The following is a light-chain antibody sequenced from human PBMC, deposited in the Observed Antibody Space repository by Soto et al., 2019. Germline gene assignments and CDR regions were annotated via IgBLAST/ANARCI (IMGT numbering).Light chain of an antibody. CDR2: TAS. CDR1: QGVSSN. Sequence: DIQMTQSPSALSASVGDRVTISCRASQGVSSNLNWYQQKPGRAPKLLIHTASNLQSGVSSRFSARRSGTDFTLTISSLQPEDFATYYCQQTYTTPLTFGGGTKVEIK. CDR3: QQTYTTPLT. J-gene: IGKJ4*01. V-gene: IGKV1-39*01.